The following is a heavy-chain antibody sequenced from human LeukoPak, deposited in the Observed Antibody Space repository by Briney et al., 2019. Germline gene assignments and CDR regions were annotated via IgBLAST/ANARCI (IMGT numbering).Heavy chain of an antibody. J-gene: IGHJ4*02. CDR2: IKSKTDGGTT. CDR3: TTHHPNLMVYALDY. D-gene: IGHD2-8*01. Sequence: PGGSLRLSCAASGFTFSNAWMSWVRQAPGKGLEWVGRIKSKTDGGTTDYAAPVKGRFTISRDDSKNTLYLQMNSLKTEDTAVYYCTTHHPNLMVYALDYWGQGTLVTVSS. CDR1: GFTFSNAW. V-gene: IGHV3-15*01.